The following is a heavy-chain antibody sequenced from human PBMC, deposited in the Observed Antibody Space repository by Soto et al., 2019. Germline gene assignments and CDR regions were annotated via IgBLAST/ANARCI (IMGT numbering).Heavy chain of an antibody. J-gene: IGHJ6*02. Sequence: ATVKVSCKASGYTFTSYGISWVRQAPGQGLEWMGWISAYNGNTNYAQKLQGRVTMTTDTSTSTAYMELRSLRSDDTAVYYCPREGRYPPLADTIFVVAPPYYYYYVMDVWGQGTTVTVSS. CDR3: PREGRYPPLADTIFVVAPPYYYYYVMDV. D-gene: IGHD3-3*01. CDR1: GYTFTSYG. CDR2: ISAYNGNT. V-gene: IGHV1-18*01.